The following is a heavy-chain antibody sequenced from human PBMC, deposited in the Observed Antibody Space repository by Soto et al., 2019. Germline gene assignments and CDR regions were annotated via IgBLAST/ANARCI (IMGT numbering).Heavy chain of an antibody. V-gene: IGHV1-69*01. D-gene: IGHD2-15*01. Sequence: QVQLVQSGAEVKKPGSSVKVSCKASGGTFSIYTISWVRQAPGQGLEWMGGSANSAQKCQGRLTVTADESTSTAYLELSSLTSEDTAVYYCAREGPPDIAWFDPWGQGTLVSVSS. CDR1: GGTFSIYT. CDR3: AREGPPDIAWFDP. J-gene: IGHJ5*02. CDR2: GSA.